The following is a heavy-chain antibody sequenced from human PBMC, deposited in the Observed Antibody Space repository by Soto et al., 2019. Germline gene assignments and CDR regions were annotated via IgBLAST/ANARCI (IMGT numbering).Heavy chain of an antibody. D-gene: IGHD3-10*01. CDR1: GDSISSRSYY. CDR2: VYYDGVT. Sequence: SETLSLTCTVSGDSISSRSYYWAWIRQSPGTGLEWIGSVYYDGVTYYNPSLRSRVTISVDTSRRQFSLKLTSVIAADTAVYYCARTLRRGPPFDYWAQGTLVTVSS. CDR3: ARTLRRGPPFDY. J-gene: IGHJ4*02. V-gene: IGHV4-39*01.